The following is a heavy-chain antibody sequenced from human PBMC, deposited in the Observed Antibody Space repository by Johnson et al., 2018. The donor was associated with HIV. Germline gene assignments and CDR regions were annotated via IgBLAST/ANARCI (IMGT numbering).Heavy chain of an antibody. V-gene: IGHV3-11*04. CDR2: ISGSGSNI. CDR1: EFILSDYY. D-gene: IGHD3/OR15-3a*01. J-gene: IGHJ3*02. CDR3: ARDGRGLDAFDI. Sequence: QVQLVESGGGLVKPGGSLRLSCAASEFILSDYYMSWVRQAPEKGLEWISYISGSGSNIYYADSVKGRFTLYRETAKNSLYLQMNSLRDLDTAVYYCARDGRGLDAFDIWGQGTIVTVSS.